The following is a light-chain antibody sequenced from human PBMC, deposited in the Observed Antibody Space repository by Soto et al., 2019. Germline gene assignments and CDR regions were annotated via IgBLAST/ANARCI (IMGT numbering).Light chain of an antibody. Sequence: DIQMTQSPSTLSASIGDRVTITCRASQSLNSWLAWYQQKPGKAPKLLIYKASNLESGVPSRFSGSGSGTEFTLTISSLQPDDYATYDCQQYIDYFTVGGGTTVEIK. CDR1: QSLNSW. CDR3: QQYIDYFT. V-gene: IGKV1-5*03. CDR2: KAS. J-gene: IGKJ4*01.